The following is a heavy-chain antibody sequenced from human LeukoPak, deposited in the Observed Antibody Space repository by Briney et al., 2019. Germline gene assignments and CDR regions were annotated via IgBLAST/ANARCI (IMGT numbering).Heavy chain of an antibody. Sequence: GGSLRLSCAASGFTFSSYAMSWVRQAPGKGREWVSAISGSGGSTYYADSVKGRFTISRDNSKNTLYLQMNSLRAEDTAVYYCAKLGAYYYDSSGYHFDYWGQGTLVTVSS. J-gene: IGHJ4*02. CDR3: AKLGAYYYDSSGYHFDY. V-gene: IGHV3-23*01. CDR1: GFTFSSYA. CDR2: ISGSGGST. D-gene: IGHD3-22*01.